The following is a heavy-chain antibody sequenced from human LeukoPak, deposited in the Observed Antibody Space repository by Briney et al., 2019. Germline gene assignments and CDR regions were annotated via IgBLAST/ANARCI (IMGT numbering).Heavy chain of an antibody. J-gene: IGHJ4*02. V-gene: IGHV1-2*06. CDR2: INPNSGGT. CDR3: ARAYYDFSDFDY. Sequence: ASVKVSCKASGYTFTGYYMHWVRQAPGQGLEWMGRINPNSGGTNYAQKFQGRVTMTRDTSISTAYMELSRLRSDDTAVYYRARAYYDFSDFDYWGQGTLVTVSS. D-gene: IGHD3-3*01. CDR1: GYTFTGYY.